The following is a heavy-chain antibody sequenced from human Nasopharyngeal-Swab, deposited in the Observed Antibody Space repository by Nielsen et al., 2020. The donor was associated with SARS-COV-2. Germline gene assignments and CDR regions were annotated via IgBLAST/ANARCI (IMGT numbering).Heavy chain of an antibody. J-gene: IGHJ4*02. CDR1: GGSISSSSYF. V-gene: IGHV4-39*01. D-gene: IGHD4-23*01. Sequence: SGTLSLTCTVSGGSISSSSYFWGWVRQPPGKGLEWVGSIYYSGSTYYNPSLKSRVTISVDTSKNQFSLKLSSVTAADTAVYYCARRLVVTPGPFDYWGQGTLVTVSS. CDR2: IYYSGST. CDR3: ARRLVVTPGPFDY.